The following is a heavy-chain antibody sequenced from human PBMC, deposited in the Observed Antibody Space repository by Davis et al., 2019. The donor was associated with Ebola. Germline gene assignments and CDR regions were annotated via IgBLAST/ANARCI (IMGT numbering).Heavy chain of an antibody. V-gene: IGHV3-48*02. J-gene: IGHJ4*02. CDR1: GFTFSTYS. CDR2: ISDTSSTI. Sequence: GESLKISCVASGFTFSTYSMNWVRQAPGKGLEWVSYISDTSSTIFYADSVKGRFTISRDNAKNSLFLQMNSLRDEDTAVYYCASPFDYWGQGTLVTVSS. CDR3: ASPFDY.